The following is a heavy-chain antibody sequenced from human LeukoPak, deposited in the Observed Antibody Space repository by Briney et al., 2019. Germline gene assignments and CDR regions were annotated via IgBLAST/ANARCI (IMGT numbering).Heavy chain of an antibody. V-gene: IGHV5-51*01. D-gene: IGHD5-12*01. CDR2: IYPGDSDT. CDR1: EDSFTNYW. J-gene: IGHJ4*02. CDR3: VRPSGYSGFDRIDF. Sequence: GESLKISCKGSEDSFTNYWIGWVRQMPGKGLECMGIIYPGDSDTRYSPSFQGQVTISADKPISTAYLQWNSVKASDTAMYYCVRPSGYSGFDRIDFWGQGTLVTVSS.